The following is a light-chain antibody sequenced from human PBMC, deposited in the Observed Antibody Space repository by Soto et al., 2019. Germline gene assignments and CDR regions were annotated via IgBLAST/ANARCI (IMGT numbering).Light chain of an antibody. CDR1: RSDVGAYNY. Sequence: QYVLTQPASVSGSPGQSIAISCTGTRSDVGAYNYVSWYQQHPGKAPKLMISEVTNRPSGVSDRFSGSKSGNTASLTISGLQAEDEADYYCSSFTSRFTFVFGTGTKVTV. J-gene: IGLJ1*01. V-gene: IGLV2-14*01. CDR2: EVT. CDR3: SSFTSRFTFV.